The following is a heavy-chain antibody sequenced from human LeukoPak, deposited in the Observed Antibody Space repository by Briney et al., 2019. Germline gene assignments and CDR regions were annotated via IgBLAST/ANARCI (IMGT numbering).Heavy chain of an antibody. CDR2: INPDGNKK. D-gene: IGHD5-18*01. CDR1: GLTFSSSW. V-gene: IGHV3-7*01. CDR3: ARDLAYSRLDY. J-gene: IGHJ4*02. Sequence: HTGGSLRLSCAVSGLTFSSSWMDWVRQAPGRGLEWVASINPDGNKKYSADSVKGRFTISRDNAENSLYLQMNSLRVEDTAFYYCARDLAYSRLDYWGQGMLDTVSS.